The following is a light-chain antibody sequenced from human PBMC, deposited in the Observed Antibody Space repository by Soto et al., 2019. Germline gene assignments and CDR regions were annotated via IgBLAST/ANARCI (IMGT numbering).Light chain of an antibody. Sequence: QSVLTQPPSVSGAPGQRVTISCTGSSSNIGAGYDVHWYQQRPGTAPKLLIFGNINRPSGVPDRFSGSKSGTSASLAISGLRSEDEGDYYCVSWDDSLSGLVFGTGTKVTVL. J-gene: IGLJ1*01. V-gene: IGLV1-40*01. CDR1: SSNIGAGYD. CDR3: VSWDDSLSGLV. CDR2: GNI.